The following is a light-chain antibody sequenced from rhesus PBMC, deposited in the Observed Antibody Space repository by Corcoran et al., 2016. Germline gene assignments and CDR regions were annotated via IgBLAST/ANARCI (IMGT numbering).Light chain of an antibody. CDR3: LQDYTTPWT. J-gene: IGKJ1*01. CDR2: AAS. CDR1: QGINKE. Sequence: DIQMTQSPSSLSASAGDRVTVTCRASQGINKELSWYQQKTGKAPTLLIYAASSLQTGVPSRFSGSGSWTDYTLTIDSLQPEDIATSSYLQDYTTPWTFGQGTKVEI. V-gene: IGKV1-94*01.